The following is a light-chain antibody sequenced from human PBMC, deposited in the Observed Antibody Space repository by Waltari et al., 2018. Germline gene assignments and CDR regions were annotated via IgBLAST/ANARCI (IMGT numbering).Light chain of an antibody. Sequence: QSVLTQPPSVSGAPGQRITISCTGTSSNIGAGYDVHWYLQLPGTTPNLLILGNTNRPSGVPDRFSASKSDTSASLAITGLQAEDEADYYCQSYDSSLSGVLFGGGTKLTVL. CDR2: GNT. CDR3: QSYDSSLSGVL. CDR1: SSNIGAGYD. V-gene: IGLV1-40*01. J-gene: IGLJ2*01.